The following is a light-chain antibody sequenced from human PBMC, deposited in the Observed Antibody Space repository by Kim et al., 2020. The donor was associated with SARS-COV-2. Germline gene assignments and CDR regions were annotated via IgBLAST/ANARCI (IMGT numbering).Light chain of an antibody. CDR2: DAS. J-gene: IGKJ1*01. Sequence: EIVLTQSPGTLSLSPGERATLSCRASQSVSSNYLAWYQQKPGQAPRLLIYDASRRATGTPDRFSGSGFGTDFTLTNSRLKPEDFAIYYCQQYGSSPTFGRGTKVDIK. CDR3: QQYGSSPT. CDR1: QSVSSNY. V-gene: IGKV3-20*01.